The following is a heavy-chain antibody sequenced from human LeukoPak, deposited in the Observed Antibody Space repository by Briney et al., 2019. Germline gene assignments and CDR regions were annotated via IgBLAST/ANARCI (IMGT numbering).Heavy chain of an antibody. V-gene: IGHV3-21*01. CDR1: VFTFSSYI. Sequence: PGGSLRLSCAASVFTFSSYIMNWVRQAPGKGLEWVSSISSSSSYIYYADSVKGRFTISRDNTKNSRYVQINSLRAEDTDEYYCPRAKYSSSYYSNLHPRLFDYCGQGTLVPVSS. D-gene: IGHD6-13*01. J-gene: IGHJ4*02. CDR3: PRAKYSSSYYSNLHPRLFDY. CDR2: ISSSSSYI.